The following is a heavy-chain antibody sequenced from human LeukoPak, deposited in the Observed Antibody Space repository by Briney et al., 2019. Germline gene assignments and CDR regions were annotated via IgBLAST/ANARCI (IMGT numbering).Heavy chain of an antibody. CDR3: ARDSGTTGEVKFDP. Sequence: SETLSLTCAVYSGSFSGYYWSWIRQPPGKGLEWIGEINHSGSTNYNPSLKSRVTMSVDTSKNKFSLKLSSVTAADTAVYYCARDSGTTGEVKFDPWGQGTLVTVSS. CDR2: INHSGST. D-gene: IGHD3-10*01. J-gene: IGHJ5*02. V-gene: IGHV4-34*01. CDR1: SGSFSGYY.